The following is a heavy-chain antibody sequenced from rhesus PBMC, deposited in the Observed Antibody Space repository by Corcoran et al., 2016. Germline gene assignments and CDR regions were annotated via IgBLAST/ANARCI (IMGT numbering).Heavy chain of an antibody. J-gene: IGHJ4*01. Sequence: EVQLVESGGGLVQPGGSLRLSCAASGFTFSSSAMQWVRPAPGKGLECISAMKSGGGSTYNAESVNGRFTIARDNSKNTLSLQMNSLRAEDTAVYYCAKGGSNYVRFNFDYWGQGVLVTVSS. V-gene: IGHV3-103*01. CDR3: AKGGSNYVRFNFDY. D-gene: IGHD4-23*01. CDR2: MKSGGGST. CDR1: GFTFSSSA.